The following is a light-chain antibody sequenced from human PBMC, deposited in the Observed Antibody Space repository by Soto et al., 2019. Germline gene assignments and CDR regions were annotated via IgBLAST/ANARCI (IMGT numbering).Light chain of an antibody. CDR3: FSFTTTSTHV. Sequence: QSALTQPASLSGSPGQSITISCTGTSSDIGAYDYVSWFQQHPGKAPKLMISEVNNRPSGVSNRFSGSKSGNTAYLTISGLQVEDEAESFCFSFTTTSTHVFGTGTKVTVL. CDR2: EVN. CDR1: SSDIGAYDY. J-gene: IGLJ1*01. V-gene: IGLV2-14*01.